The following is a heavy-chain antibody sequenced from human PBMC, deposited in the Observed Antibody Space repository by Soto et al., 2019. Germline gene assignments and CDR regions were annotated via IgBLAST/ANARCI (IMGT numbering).Heavy chain of an antibody. Sequence: EVQLVESGGGLVQPGGSLRLSCAASGFTFSSYWMHWVRQAPGKGLVWVSRINSDGRSTSYADSVKGRFTISRDNAKNTLYLQMNSLRAEDTAVYYCVSYYGSGSYWPTYWGQGTLVTVSS. CDR2: INSDGRST. J-gene: IGHJ4*02. CDR3: VSYYGSGSYWPTY. V-gene: IGHV3-74*01. CDR1: GFTFSSYW. D-gene: IGHD3-10*01.